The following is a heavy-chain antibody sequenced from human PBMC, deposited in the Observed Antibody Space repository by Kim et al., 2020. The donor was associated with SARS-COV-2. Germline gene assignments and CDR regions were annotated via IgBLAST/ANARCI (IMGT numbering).Heavy chain of an antibody. D-gene: IGHD6-13*01. J-gene: IGHJ4*02. Sequence: RFTISRDNAKNSLYLQMNSLRAEDTAVYYGAREGGSSSWYVTSRPYYFDYWGQGTLVTVSS. V-gene: IGHV3-11*06. CDR3: AREGGSSSWYVTSRPYYFDY.